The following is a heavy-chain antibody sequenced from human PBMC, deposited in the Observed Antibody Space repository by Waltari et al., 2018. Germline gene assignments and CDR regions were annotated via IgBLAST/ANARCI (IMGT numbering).Heavy chain of an antibody. D-gene: IGHD3-9*01. CDR3: ARGRRVAGSYHILIGTFDY. V-gene: IGHV3-48*01. CDR1: AFAFSSYS. Sequence: VQLVESGGGLVRPGGSLGLSCAASAFAFSSYSMNWVREAPGWGREWVSYISGSSSTKYYADSVKGRFTISRDNAKNSLYLQMNSLRAEDTAVYYCARGRRVAGSYHILIGTFDYWGQGTLVTVSS. J-gene: IGHJ4*02. CDR2: ISGSSSTK.